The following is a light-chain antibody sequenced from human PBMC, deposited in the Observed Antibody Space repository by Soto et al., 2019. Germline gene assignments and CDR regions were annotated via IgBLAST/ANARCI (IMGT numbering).Light chain of an antibody. CDR1: QSVSSN. J-gene: IGKJ1*01. Sequence: EIVLTQSPGTLSLSPGERATLSCRASQSVSSNLAWYQQKPGQAPRLLIYGAFIRATGIPARFSGSGSGTDFTLTISRLEPEDFAVYYCQQYGSSPRTFGQGTKVDIK. CDR2: GAF. CDR3: QQYGSSPRT. V-gene: IGKV3-20*01.